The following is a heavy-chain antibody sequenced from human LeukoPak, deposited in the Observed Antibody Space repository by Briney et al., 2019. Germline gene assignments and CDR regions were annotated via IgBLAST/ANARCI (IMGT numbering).Heavy chain of an antibody. CDR2: IYYSGST. CDR1: GGSISSGGYY. Sequence: SQTLSLTCTVSGGSISSGGYYWSWIRQHPGKGLEWIGYIYYSGSTYYNPSLKSRVTISVDTSKNQFFLKLSSVTAADTAVYYCARDSWASGEYYFDYWGQGTLVTVSS. V-gene: IGHV4-31*03. J-gene: IGHJ4*02. CDR3: ARDSWASGEYYFDY. D-gene: IGHD3-10*01.